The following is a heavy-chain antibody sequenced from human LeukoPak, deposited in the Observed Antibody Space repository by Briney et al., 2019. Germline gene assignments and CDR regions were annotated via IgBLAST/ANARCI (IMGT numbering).Heavy chain of an antibody. CDR1: GGTFSSYA. D-gene: IGHD3-10*01. Sequence: SVKVSCKASGGTFSSYAISWVRQAPGQGLEWMGRIIPILGIANYAQKFQGRVTITADKSTSTAYMELSSLRSEDTAVYYCARLSAGSTMVRGVIMNPGVLNPNPVDYWGQGTLVTVSS. CDR2: IIPILGIA. V-gene: IGHV1-69*04. CDR3: ARLSAGSTMVRGVIMNPGVLNPNPVDY. J-gene: IGHJ4*02.